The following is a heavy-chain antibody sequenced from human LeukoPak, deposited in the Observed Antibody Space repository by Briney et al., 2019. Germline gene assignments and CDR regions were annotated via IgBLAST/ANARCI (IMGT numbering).Heavy chain of an antibody. CDR1: GFTFSSYS. V-gene: IGHV3-21*01. Sequence: PGGSLRLSCAASGFTFSSYSMNWVRQAPGKGLEWVSSISSSSSYIYYADSVKGRFTISRDNAKNSLYLQMNSLRAEDTAVYYCAREPTGFSSSWYGLDYWGQGTLVTVSS. CDR3: AREPTGFSSSWYGLDY. D-gene: IGHD6-13*01. CDR2: ISSSSSYI. J-gene: IGHJ4*02.